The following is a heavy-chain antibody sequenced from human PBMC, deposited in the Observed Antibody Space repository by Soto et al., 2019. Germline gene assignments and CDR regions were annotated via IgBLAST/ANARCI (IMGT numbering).Heavy chain of an antibody. Sequence: PSETLSLTCTVSGGSISSGGYYWSWIRQHPGKGLEWIGYIYYSGSTYYNPSLKSRVTISVDTSKNQFSLKLSSVTAADTAVYYCARVGGTAMVTGSGFDYWGQGTLVTVSS. V-gene: IGHV4-31*03. CDR1: GGSISSGGYY. J-gene: IGHJ4*02. CDR3: ARVGGTAMVTGSGFDY. CDR2: IYYSGST. D-gene: IGHD5-18*01.